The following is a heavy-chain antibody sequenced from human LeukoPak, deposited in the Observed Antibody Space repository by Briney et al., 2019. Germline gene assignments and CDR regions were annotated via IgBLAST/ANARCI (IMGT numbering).Heavy chain of an antibody. CDR3: ARGQVGAINDAFDI. V-gene: IGHV3-64*01. CDR1: GFTFSSYA. CDR2: ISSNGGST. Sequence: SGGSLRLSCAASGFTFSSYAMHWVRQAPGKGLEYVSDISSNGGSTYYANSVKGRFTISRDNSKNTPYLQMGSLRAEDMAVYYCARGQVGAINDAFDIWGQGTMVTVSS. D-gene: IGHD1-26*01. J-gene: IGHJ3*02.